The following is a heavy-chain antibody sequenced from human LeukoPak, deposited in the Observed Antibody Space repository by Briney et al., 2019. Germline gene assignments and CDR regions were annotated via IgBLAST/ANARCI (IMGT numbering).Heavy chain of an antibody. CDR1: GYTLTNNY. Sequence: ASVKVSCKASGYTLTNNYLHWVRQAPGQGLEWMGMIYPRDGSTSYAQNFQGRVTVTRDTSTTTVHTELRGLRSEDTAVYYCARDQEGFAYWGQGTVVTVSS. CDR3: ARDQEGFAY. V-gene: IGHV1-46*01. CDR2: IYPRDGST. J-gene: IGHJ4*02.